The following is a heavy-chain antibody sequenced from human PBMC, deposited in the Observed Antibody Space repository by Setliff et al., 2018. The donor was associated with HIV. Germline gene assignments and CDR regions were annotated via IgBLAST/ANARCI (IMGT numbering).Heavy chain of an antibody. CDR2: INHSGST. CDR1: GGSFSGYY. CDR3: GRTMTYYYLCMDV. V-gene: IGHV4-34*01. Sequence: PSETLSLTCAVYGGSFSGYYWNWIRQPPGKGLEWIGEINHSGSTNYNPSLKSRVTISVDTSKNQVSLELSSVTAADTAVYYCGRTMTYYYLCMDVWGNGTTVTVSS. J-gene: IGHJ6*03.